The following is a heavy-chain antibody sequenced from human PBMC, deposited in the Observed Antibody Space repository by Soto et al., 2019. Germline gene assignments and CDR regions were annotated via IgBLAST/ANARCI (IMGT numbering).Heavy chain of an antibody. CDR1: GFTFSSYS. Sequence: EVQLVESGRGLVKPGGSLRLSCAASGFTFSSYSMNWVRQAPGKGLEWVSSISSSSRYIYYPDSVKGRFTISRDNAKNSLYLQMSSLRAEDTAVYYCARGFDILTGLYFQHWGQGTLVTVSS. CDR3: ARGFDILTGLYFQH. V-gene: IGHV3-21*01. J-gene: IGHJ1*01. CDR2: ISSSSRYI. D-gene: IGHD3-9*01.